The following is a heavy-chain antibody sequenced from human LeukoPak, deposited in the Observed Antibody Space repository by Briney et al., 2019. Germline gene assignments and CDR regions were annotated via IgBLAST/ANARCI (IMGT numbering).Heavy chain of an antibody. CDR3: TRGPTQQWLYYGMDV. D-gene: IGHD5-18*01. CDR2: IRSKGYGGTT. Sequence: GRSLRLSCTASGFTFGDHAMSWVRQAPGKGLEWVGFIRSKGYGGTTECAASVKGRFTISRDDSKSIAYLRMNSLKTEDTARYFCTRGPTQQWLYYGMDVWGQGTTVIVSS. J-gene: IGHJ6*02. CDR1: GFTFGDHA. V-gene: IGHV3-49*04.